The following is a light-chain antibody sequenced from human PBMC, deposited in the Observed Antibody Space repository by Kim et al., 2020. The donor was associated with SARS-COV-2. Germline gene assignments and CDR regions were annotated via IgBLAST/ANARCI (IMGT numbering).Light chain of an antibody. Sequence: SLSPGERATLSCGASQRVRNNYLAWYQHKPGQAPRLLIYDASSRASGIADRFSGSGSGTDFTLTISRLEPEDFAVYYCQQYGDLTTFGGGTKLEI. V-gene: IGKV3D-20*01. CDR2: DAS. CDR3: QQYGDLTT. J-gene: IGKJ4*01. CDR1: QRVRNNY.